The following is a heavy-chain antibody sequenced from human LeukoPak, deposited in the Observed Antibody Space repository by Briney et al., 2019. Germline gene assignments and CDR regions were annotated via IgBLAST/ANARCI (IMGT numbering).Heavy chain of an antibody. CDR2: ISSSSSYI. CDR1: GFTFSSYA. D-gene: IGHD5-12*01. Sequence: GGSLRLSCAASGFTFSSYAMNWVRQAPGKGLEWVSSISSSSSYIYYADSVKGRFTISRDNAKNSLYLQMNSLRAEDTAVYYCARWDIVATIKGGLDHWGQGTLVTVSS. V-gene: IGHV3-21*01. CDR3: ARWDIVATIKGGLDH. J-gene: IGHJ4*02.